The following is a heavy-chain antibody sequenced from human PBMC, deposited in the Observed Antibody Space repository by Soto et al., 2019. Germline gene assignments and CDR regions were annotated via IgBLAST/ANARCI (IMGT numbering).Heavy chain of an antibody. CDR2: ISWNSGSI. CDR3: AKDSSSWSENPGFDY. V-gene: IGHV3-9*01. Sequence: GGSLRLSCAASGFTFDDYAMHWVRQAPGKGLEWVSGISWNSGSIGYADSVKGRFTISRDNAKNSLYLQMNSLRAEDTALYYCAKDSSSWSENPGFDYWGQGTLVTVSS. CDR1: GFTFDDYA. D-gene: IGHD6-13*01. J-gene: IGHJ4*02.